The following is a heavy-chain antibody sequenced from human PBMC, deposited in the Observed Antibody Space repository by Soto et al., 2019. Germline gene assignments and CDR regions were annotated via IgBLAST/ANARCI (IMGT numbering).Heavy chain of an antibody. CDR3: ARLPDYGDFRLTFDY. D-gene: IGHD4-17*01. CDR2: IYPGDSDT. Sequence: GASLKISCKGSGYSFTSYWIGWVRQMPGKGLEWMGIIYPGDSDTRYSPSFQGQVTISADKSISTAYLQWSSLKASDTAMYYCARLPDYGDFRLTFDYWGQGTLVTVSS. V-gene: IGHV5-51*01. CDR1: GYSFTSYW. J-gene: IGHJ4*02.